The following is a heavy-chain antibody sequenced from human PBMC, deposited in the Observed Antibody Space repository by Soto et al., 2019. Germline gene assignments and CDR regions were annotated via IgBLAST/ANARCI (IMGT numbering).Heavy chain of an antibody. CDR2: IKEDGSEK. Sequence: EVHLVESGGGLVQPGGSLRLSCAASGFTFSDYWMSWVRQAPGKGLEWVATIKEDGSEKYYVDSVKGRFTISRDNAKKSLYLQLKSLRAEDTAVYYCARDREWEPSQEGFDYWGQGTLVTVSS. CDR1: GFTFSDYW. D-gene: IGHD1-26*01. V-gene: IGHV3-7*03. J-gene: IGHJ4*02. CDR3: ARDREWEPSQEGFDY.